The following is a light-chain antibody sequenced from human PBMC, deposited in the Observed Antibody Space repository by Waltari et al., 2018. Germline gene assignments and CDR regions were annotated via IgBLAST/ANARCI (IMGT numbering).Light chain of an antibody. CDR2: ATS. Sequence: IQMTQSPSSLSGLVGDRVTISCRASQDITNALAWYQHKLGRAPKLLIYATSKLEGGVPARFSCRGSGTTYTLTIDSLQSDDSASYFCQQYFSVPLTFGGGSKIEV. V-gene: IGKV1-NL1*01. CDR3: QQYFSVPLT. J-gene: IGKJ4*01. CDR1: QDITNA.